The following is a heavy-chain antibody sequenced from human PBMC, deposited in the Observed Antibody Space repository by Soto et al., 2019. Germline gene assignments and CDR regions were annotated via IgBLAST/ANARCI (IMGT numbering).Heavy chain of an antibody. CDR3: ARSLPGTYGAFDI. CDR2: ISGDGSST. CDR1: EFTFRSYW. J-gene: IGHJ3*02. V-gene: IGHV3-74*01. Sequence: PGGSLRLSCAASEFTFRSYWMHWVRQSPGKGLVWVSRISGDGSSTTYADSVRGRFTISRDNAKNTVYLQMDSLRAEDTAVYYCARSLPGTYGAFDIWGQGTMVTVSS. D-gene: IGHD1-7*01.